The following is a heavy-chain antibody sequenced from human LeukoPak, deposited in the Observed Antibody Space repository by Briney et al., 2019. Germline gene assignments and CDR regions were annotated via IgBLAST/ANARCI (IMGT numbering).Heavy chain of an antibody. CDR1: GGSISSYY. CDR2: IYTSGST. V-gene: IGHV4-4*07. J-gene: IGHJ6*02. CDR3: AREGSSSPYYYYGMDV. D-gene: IGHD6-6*01. Sequence: SETLSLTCTISGGSISSYYWSWIRQPPGKGLEWIGRIYTSGSTNYSPSLKSRVTMSVDTSKNQFSLKLSSVTAADTAVYYCAREGSSSPYYYYGMDVWGQGTTVTVSS.